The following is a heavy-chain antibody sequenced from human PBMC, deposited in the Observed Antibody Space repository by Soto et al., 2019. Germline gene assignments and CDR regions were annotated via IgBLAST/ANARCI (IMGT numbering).Heavy chain of an antibody. CDR1: GFTFSSYG. Sequence: GGSLRLSCAASGFTFSSYGMHWVRQAPGKGLEWVAVISYDGSNKYYADSVKGRFTISRDNSKNTLYLQMNSLRAEDTAVYYCAKDLGELLYYYGMDVWGQGTTVTVSS. J-gene: IGHJ6*02. CDR2: ISYDGSNK. CDR3: AKDLGELLYYYGMDV. D-gene: IGHD1-26*01. V-gene: IGHV3-30*18.